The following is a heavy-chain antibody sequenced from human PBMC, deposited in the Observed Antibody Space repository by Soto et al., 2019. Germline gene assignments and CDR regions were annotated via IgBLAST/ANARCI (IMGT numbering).Heavy chain of an antibody. CDR2: VFPGDSET. Sequence: PVESLKISCKGSGYSFTNYWVAWVRQMPGKGLEWMGIVFPGDSETRYSPSFQGQVTFSADQSTSTAFLRWNSLRASDTAVYYCARRKLHCGGGSCYGTNDLYYWGQGTKVTVSS. D-gene: IGHD2-15*01. J-gene: IGHJ4*02. V-gene: IGHV5-51*01. CDR3: ARRKLHCGGGSCYGTNDLYY. CDR1: GYSFTNYW.